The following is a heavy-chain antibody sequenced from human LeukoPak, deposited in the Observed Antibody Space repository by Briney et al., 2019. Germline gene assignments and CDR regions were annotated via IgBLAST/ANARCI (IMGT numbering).Heavy chain of an antibody. D-gene: IGHD6-19*01. CDR2: ISGSGGST. CDR3: AKDRGYSSGWYSRDAFDI. J-gene: IGHJ3*02. Sequence: GGSLRLSCAASGFTFSSYAMSWVRQAPGKGLEWVSAISGSGGSTYYADSVKGRFTISRDNSKNTVYLQMNSLRAEDTAVYYCAKDRGYSSGWYSRDAFDIWGQGTMVTVSS. V-gene: IGHV3-23*01. CDR1: GFTFSSYA.